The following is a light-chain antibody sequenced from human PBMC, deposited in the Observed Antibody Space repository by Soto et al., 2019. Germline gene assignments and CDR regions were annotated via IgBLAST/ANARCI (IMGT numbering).Light chain of an antibody. Sequence: QSVLTQPASVSGSPGQSITISCTGTSGDVGSYNFVSWYQQQPGKAPKLLIYEGTQRPSGVSNRFSGSKSGNTASLTISGLQADDEADYYCCSYAGSRTYLFGTGTKLTV. J-gene: IGLJ1*01. CDR3: CSYAGSRTYL. V-gene: IGLV2-23*01. CDR2: EGT. CDR1: SGDVGSYNF.